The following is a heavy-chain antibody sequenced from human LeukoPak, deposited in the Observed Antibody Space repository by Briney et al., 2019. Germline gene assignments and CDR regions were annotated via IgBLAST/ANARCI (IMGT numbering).Heavy chain of an antibody. CDR3: ARDTQQLV. J-gene: IGHJ4*02. Sequence: GGSLRLSCVASGFTFSSNTMNWVRQAPGKGLEWVSSISSSSSYIYYADSVKGRFTISRDNAKNSLYLQMNSLRAEDTAVYYCARDTQQLVWGQGTLVTVSS. V-gene: IGHV3-21*01. CDR2: ISSSSSYI. CDR1: GFTFSSNT. D-gene: IGHD6-13*01.